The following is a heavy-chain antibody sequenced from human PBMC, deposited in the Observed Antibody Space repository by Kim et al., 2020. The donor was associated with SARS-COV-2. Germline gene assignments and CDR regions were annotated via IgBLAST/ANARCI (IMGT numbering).Heavy chain of an antibody. V-gene: IGHV3-23*01. J-gene: IGHJ3*02. D-gene: IGHD3-10*01. Sequence: DSVKGRFTISRENSKNTLYLQMNSLRAEDTAVYYCAKAVYYGSALGAFDIWGQGTMVTVSS. CDR3: AKAVYYGSALGAFDI.